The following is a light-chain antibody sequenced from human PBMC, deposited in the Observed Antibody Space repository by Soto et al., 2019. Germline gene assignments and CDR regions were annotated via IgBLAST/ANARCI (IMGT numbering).Light chain of an antibody. V-gene: IGKV3D-15*01. CDR1: QSVSDK. CDR3: QQYNKWPPWT. J-gene: IGKJ1*01. CDR2: ATS. Sequence: LMTQTPATLSVSPGERATLSCRASQSVSDKLAWYQQKPGQPPRLLIYATSTRASGIPARFSGSGSGTEFTLTISSLQSEDFAVYYCQQYNKWPPWTFGQGTKV.